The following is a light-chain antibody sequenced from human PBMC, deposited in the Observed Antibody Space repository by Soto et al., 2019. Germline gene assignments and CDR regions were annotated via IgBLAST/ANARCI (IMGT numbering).Light chain of an antibody. CDR1: TSNIGNNY. V-gene: IGLV1-51*01. CDR2: DNH. J-gene: IGLJ2*01. Sequence: QSAVTQPPSVSAAPGQKVTISCSGSTSNIGNNYVSWFQQLRGTAPKLLIYDNHKRPSGIPDRFSASKSGTSATLAITGLRTGDEADYHCGTWDSNLRIVVFGGGTKLTVL. CDR3: GTWDSNLRIVV.